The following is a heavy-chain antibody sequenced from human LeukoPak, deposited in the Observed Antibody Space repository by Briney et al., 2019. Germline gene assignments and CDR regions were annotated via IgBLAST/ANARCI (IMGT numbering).Heavy chain of an antibody. D-gene: IGHD3-10*01. CDR1: GGSISSDY. J-gene: IGHJ6*03. CDR3: ARGSANTYYYGSGYMDV. Sequence: SEALSLTCTVSGGSISSDYWSWTRQPPGKGLEWVGYIYYSGSTSYNPSLKSRVTISVNTSKNQFSLKLSSVTAADTALYYCARGSANTYYYGSGYMDVWGKGTTVTISS. V-gene: IGHV4-59*01. CDR2: IYYSGST.